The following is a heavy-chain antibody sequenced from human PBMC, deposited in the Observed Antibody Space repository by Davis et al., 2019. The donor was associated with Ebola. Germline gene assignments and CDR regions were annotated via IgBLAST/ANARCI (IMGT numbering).Heavy chain of an antibody. CDR2: IYTSGST. Sequence: PSETLSLTCTVSGGSISSGGYYWSWIRQPAGKGLEWIGRIYTSGSTNYNPSLKSRVTMSVDTSKNQFSLKLSSVTAADTAVYYCASERIVGATLDAFDIWGQGTMVTVSS. J-gene: IGHJ3*02. CDR3: ASERIVGATLDAFDI. D-gene: IGHD1-26*01. V-gene: IGHV4-61*02. CDR1: GGSISSGGYY.